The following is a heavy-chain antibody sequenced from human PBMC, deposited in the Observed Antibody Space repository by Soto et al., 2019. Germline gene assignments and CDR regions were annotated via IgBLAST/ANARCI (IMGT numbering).Heavy chain of an antibody. CDR2: IKSKTDGGTT. J-gene: IGHJ6*03. Sequence: PGGSLRLSCAASGFTFSSYSMNWVRQAPGKGLEWVGRIKSKTDGGTTDYAAPVKGRFTISRDDSKNTLYLQMNSLKTEDTAVYYCTTGGLWFGELLDYYMDVWGKGTTVTVSS. V-gene: IGHV3-15*01. CDR1: GFTFSSYS. CDR3: TTGGLWFGELLDYYMDV. D-gene: IGHD3-10*01.